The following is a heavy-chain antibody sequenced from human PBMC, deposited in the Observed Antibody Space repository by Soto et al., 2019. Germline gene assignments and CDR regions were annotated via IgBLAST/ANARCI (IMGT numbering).Heavy chain of an antibody. CDR2: IIPIFGTA. CDR1: GGTFSSYA. J-gene: IGHJ6*02. D-gene: IGHD3-10*01. Sequence: SVKVSCKASGGTFSSYAISWVRQAPGQGLEWMGGIIPIFGTANYAQKFQGRVTITADESTSTAYMELSSLRSEDTAVYYCASSRAVRYYYSGMDVWGQGTTVTVSS. V-gene: IGHV1-69*13. CDR3: ASSRAVRYYYSGMDV.